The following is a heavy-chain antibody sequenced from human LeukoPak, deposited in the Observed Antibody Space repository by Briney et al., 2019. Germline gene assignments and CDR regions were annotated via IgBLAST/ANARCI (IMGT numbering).Heavy chain of an antibody. V-gene: IGHV4-59*11. J-gene: IGHJ3*02. Sequence: SQTLSLTCTVSGGSISSHYWSWIRQPPGKGLEWIGYIYYSGSTNYNPSLKSRVTISVDTSKNQFSLKLSSVTAADTAVYYCAREGIAAAGNDAFDIWGQGTMVTVSS. CDR1: GGSISSHY. D-gene: IGHD6-13*01. CDR2: IYYSGST. CDR3: AREGIAAAGNDAFDI.